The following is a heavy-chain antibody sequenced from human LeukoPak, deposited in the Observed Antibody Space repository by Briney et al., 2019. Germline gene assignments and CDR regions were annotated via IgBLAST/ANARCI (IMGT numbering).Heavy chain of an antibody. Sequence: GGSLRLSCVTSGLTFSHAWMNWVRQAPGKGLEWVSAISGSGGSTYYADSVKGRFTISRDNSKNTLYLQMNSLRAEDTAVYYCAKDRDDFWSGYYFPAYYYGMDVWGQGTTVTVSS. J-gene: IGHJ6*02. CDR2: ISGSGGST. D-gene: IGHD3-3*01. CDR1: GLTFSHAW. CDR3: AKDRDDFWSGYYFPAYYYGMDV. V-gene: IGHV3-23*01.